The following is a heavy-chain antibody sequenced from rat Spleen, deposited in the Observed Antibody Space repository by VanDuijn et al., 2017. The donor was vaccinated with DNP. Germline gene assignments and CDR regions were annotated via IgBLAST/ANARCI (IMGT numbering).Heavy chain of an antibody. CDR3: ARGATPFDY. V-gene: IGHV5-22*01. CDR2: ISYEGSST. J-gene: IGHJ2*01. CDR1: GFTFSDYY. D-gene: IGHD1-10*01. Sequence: EVQLVESGGGLVQPGRSLKLSCAASGFTFSDYYMAWVRQAPKKGLELVAAISYEGSSTYYGDSVKGRFTISRDNAKSTLYLQMNSLRSEDTATYYCARGATPFDYWGQGVMVTVSS.